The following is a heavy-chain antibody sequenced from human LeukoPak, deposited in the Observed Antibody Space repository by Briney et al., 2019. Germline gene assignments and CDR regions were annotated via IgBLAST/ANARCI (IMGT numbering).Heavy chain of an antibody. Sequence: SETLPLTCTVSGGSVSSGSYYWSWIRQPPGKGLEWIGYIYYSGSTNYNPSLKSRVTVSVDTSKNQFSLKLSSVTAADTAVYYCAREGEGDCSSTSCYKGNYNWFDPWGQGTLVTVSS. V-gene: IGHV4-61*01. CDR2: IYYSGST. D-gene: IGHD2-2*02. CDR3: AREGEGDCSSTSCYKGNYNWFDP. CDR1: GGSVSSGSYY. J-gene: IGHJ5*02.